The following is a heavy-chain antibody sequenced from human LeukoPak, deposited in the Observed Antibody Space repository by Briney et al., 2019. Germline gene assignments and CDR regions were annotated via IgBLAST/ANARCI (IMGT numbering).Heavy chain of an antibody. Sequence: GRSLRLSCAASGSTSSRNFMSWVRQTPEKGLEWVANIDQDGSEKNYVDSVKGRFTISRDNAKNSLFLQMNSLRAEDTAIYYCASGAGWESGYWGQGTLVTVSS. J-gene: IGHJ4*02. D-gene: IGHD1-26*01. CDR2: IDQDGSEK. CDR1: GSTSSRNF. V-gene: IGHV3-7*01. CDR3: ASGAGWESGY.